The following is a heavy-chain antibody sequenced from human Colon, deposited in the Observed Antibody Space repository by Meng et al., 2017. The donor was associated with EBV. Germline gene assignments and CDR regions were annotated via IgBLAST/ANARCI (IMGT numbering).Heavy chain of an antibody. V-gene: IGHV4-4*03. CDR3: LRVSGGSV. Sequence: QLRRSALTQFNSLEALPLTCACSVDSIPHTHRWAWDGQALGKVLEWIGEIPHRGSCAYHTTIKSQVSMSLDKFKNQFSLKVTSVTSADTVVYHCLRVSGGSVWGQGTLVTVFS. CDR2: IPHRGSC. D-gene: IGHD3-10*01. CDR1: VDSIPHTHR. J-gene: IGHJ1*01.